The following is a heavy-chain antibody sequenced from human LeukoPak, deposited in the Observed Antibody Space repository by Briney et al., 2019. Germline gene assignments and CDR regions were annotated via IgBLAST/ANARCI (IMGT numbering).Heavy chain of an antibody. V-gene: IGHV3-7*05. CDR2: INQDGSEK. CDR3: TSVDAAMVYYFGMDV. J-gene: IGHJ6*02. CDR1: GFTFSSYW. D-gene: IGHD5-18*01. Sequence: GGSLTLSCAASGFTFSSYWMTWARQAPGKGLEWVANINQDGSEKYYVDSVKGRFTISRDNAKNSLYLQMNSLRAEDTAIYYCTSVDAAMVYYFGMDVWGQAGTASVSS.